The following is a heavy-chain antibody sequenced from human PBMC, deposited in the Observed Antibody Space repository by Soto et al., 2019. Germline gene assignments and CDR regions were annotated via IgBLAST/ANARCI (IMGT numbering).Heavy chain of an antibody. CDR3: ERESIVGATNTFDY. V-gene: IGHV3-66*01. D-gene: IGHD1-26*01. J-gene: IGHJ4*02. Sequence: GSLRLSCAASGFTVSSNYMSWVRQAPGKGLEWVSIIYSGGSTYYADSVKGRFTISRDNSKNTLYLQMNSLRAEDTAVYYCERESIVGATNTFDYWGQGTQVTVSS. CDR2: IYSGGST. CDR1: GFTVSSNY.